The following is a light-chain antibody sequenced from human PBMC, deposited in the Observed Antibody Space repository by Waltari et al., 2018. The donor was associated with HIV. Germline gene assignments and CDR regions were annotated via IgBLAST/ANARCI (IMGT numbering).Light chain of an antibody. J-gene: IGKJ1*01. V-gene: IGKV1-12*01. CDR3: QQANNFPWT. Sequence: DIQMTQSPSSVSALVGDRVTITCRASQDVRNWLAWYQQRPGTAPKLLIYAASTLQSGVPSRFSGSGSGTDFTLTISSLQPEDFATYFCQQANNFPWTFGQGTKVELK. CDR1: QDVRNW. CDR2: AAS.